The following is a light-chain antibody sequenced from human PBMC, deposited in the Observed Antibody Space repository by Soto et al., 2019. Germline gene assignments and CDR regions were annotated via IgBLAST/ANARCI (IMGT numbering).Light chain of an antibody. J-gene: IGLJ3*02. V-gene: IGLV1-40*01. CDR2: DNT. CDR1: SSNVGAGYD. Sequence: QTVVTQPPSVSGAPGQRITISCTGSSSNVGAGYDVHWYQQLPGTAPKLLIYDNTNRPSGVPDRLSGSKSGTSASLAITGLQAEDEADYYCQSYDNSLSGWVFGGGTKLTVL. CDR3: QSYDNSLSGWV.